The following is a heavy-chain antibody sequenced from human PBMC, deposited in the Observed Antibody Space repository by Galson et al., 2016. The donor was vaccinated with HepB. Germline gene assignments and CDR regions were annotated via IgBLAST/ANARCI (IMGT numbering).Heavy chain of an antibody. Sequence: SLRLSCAASGFTFRSYAMTWVRQAPGKGLEWVSGISGSGDSTFYAVSVKGRFTISRDNSKNTLSLQMNSLRAEDTALYYCAKDNAITLILSALGSYGMDVWGQGTTVTVSS. CDR1: GFTFRSYA. CDR2: ISGSGDST. V-gene: IGHV3-23*01. CDR3: AKDNAITLILSALGSYGMDV. D-gene: IGHD3-22*01. J-gene: IGHJ6*02.